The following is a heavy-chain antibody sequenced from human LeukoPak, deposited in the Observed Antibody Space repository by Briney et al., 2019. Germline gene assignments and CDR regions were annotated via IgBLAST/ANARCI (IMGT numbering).Heavy chain of an antibody. CDR1: GGSLTTHY. J-gene: IGHJ6*03. V-gene: IGHV4-59*11. Sequence: SETLSLTCTVSGGSLTTHYWAWLRQPPGKGLEWIGFVSKTGDTNSNPSLKSRVTISVDTSKNQFSLKLSSVTAADTAVYYCARWVVAADYYYYMDVWGKGTTVTVSS. CDR3: ARWVVAADYYYYMDV. D-gene: IGHD2-15*01. CDR2: VSKTGDT.